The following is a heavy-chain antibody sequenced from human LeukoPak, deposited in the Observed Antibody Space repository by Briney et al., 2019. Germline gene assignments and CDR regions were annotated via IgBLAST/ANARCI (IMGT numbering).Heavy chain of an antibody. D-gene: IGHD3-10*01. Sequence: GGSLRLSCAASGFTFSSYAMHWVRQAPGKGLEWVAVISYDGSNKYYADSVKGRFTISRDNSKNTLYLQMNSLRAEDTAVYYCARDRFLYWGQGTLVTVSS. CDR1: GFTFSSYA. CDR2: ISYDGSNK. V-gene: IGHV3-30-3*01. CDR3: ARDRFLY. J-gene: IGHJ4*02.